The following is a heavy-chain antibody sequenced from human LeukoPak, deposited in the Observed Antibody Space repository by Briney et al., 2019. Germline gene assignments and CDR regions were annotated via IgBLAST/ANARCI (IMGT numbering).Heavy chain of an antibody. CDR1: GFTFRSYA. J-gene: IGHJ3*02. CDR2: INNSGGTT. Sequence: GGSLRLSCAASGFTFRSYAMSWVRQAPGKGLEWVSSINNSGGTTDYADSVKGRFVISRDNSKNTLDLQMNSLRAEDTAVYYCAKEGYYYDTSGYDGGFDIWGQGTMVTVSS. D-gene: IGHD3-22*01. V-gene: IGHV3-23*01. CDR3: AKEGYYYDTSGYDGGFDI.